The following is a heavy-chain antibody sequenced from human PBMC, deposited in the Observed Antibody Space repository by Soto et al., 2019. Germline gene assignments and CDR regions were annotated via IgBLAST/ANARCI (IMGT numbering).Heavy chain of an antibody. D-gene: IGHD2-8*01. CDR1: GFTFSSYA. CDR3: AKVMVSAAYVEPSPSDL. CDR2: IDGSGGGT. V-gene: IGHV3-23*01. Sequence: EVQLLESGGGLVQPGGSLRLSCAASGFTFSSYAMAWVRQAPGTGLEWVSVIDGSGGGTSLADSVKGRFSISRDNSKNILYLHMNSLRHEDTATYYCAKVMVSAAYVEPSPSDLCGQGTLVTVSS. J-gene: IGHJ5*02.